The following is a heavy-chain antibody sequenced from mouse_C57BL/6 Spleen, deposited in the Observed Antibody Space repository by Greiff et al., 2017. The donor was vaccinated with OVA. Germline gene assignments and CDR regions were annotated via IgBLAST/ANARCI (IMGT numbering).Heavy chain of an antibody. D-gene: IGHD2-1*01. Sequence: VQLQQSGAELVKPGASVKLSCKASGYTFTSYWMHWVKQRPGQGLEWIGMIHPNSGSTNYNEKFKSKATLTVDKSSSTAYMQLSSLTSEDSAVYYCAIYYGNYYCDYWGQGTTLTVSS. V-gene: IGHV1-64*01. CDR2: IHPNSGST. J-gene: IGHJ2*01. CDR1: GYTFTSYW. CDR3: AIYYGNYYCDY.